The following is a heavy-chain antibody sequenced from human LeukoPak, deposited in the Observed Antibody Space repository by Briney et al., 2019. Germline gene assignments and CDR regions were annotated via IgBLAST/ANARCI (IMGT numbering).Heavy chain of an antibody. V-gene: IGHV1-2*02. D-gene: IGHD6-13*01. CDR1: GYTFTGYY. CDR3: ARSSIIAAAGPYYFDY. CDR2: INPNSGGT. Sequence: GASVKVSCKASGYTFTGYYMHWVRQAPGQGLEWMGWINPNSGGTNYAQKFRGRVTMTRDTSISTAYMELSRLRSDDTAVYYCARSSIIAAAGPYYFDYWGQGTLVTVSS. J-gene: IGHJ4*02.